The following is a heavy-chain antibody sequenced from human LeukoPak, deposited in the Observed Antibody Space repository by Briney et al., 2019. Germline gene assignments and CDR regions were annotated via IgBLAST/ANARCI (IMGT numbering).Heavy chain of an antibody. Sequence: ASVKVSCKASGGTFSSYAISWVRQAPGQGLEWMGRIIPILGIANYAQKFQGRVTITADKSTSTAYMELSSLRSEDTAVYYCARDLGYCSGGSCYHYWGQGTLVTVSS. CDR1: GGTFSSYA. D-gene: IGHD2-15*01. CDR3: ARDLGYCSGGSCYHY. CDR2: IIPILGIA. V-gene: IGHV1-69*04. J-gene: IGHJ4*02.